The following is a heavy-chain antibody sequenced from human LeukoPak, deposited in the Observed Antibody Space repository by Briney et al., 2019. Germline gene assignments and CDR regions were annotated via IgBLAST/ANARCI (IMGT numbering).Heavy chain of an antibody. V-gene: IGHV1-69*04. Sequence: SVKVSCKASGYTFTSYGISWVRQAPGQGLEWMGRIIPILGIANYAQKFQGRVTITADKSTSTAYMELSSLRSEDTAVYYCARDLGDRDEDWGKGTTVTVSS. J-gene: IGHJ6*04. CDR3: ARDLGDRDED. D-gene: IGHD3-10*01. CDR1: GYTFTSYG. CDR2: IIPILGIA.